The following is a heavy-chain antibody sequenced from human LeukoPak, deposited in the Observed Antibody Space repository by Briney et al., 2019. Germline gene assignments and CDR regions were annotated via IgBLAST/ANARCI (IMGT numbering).Heavy chain of an antibody. CDR2: INHSGST. D-gene: IGHD1-26*01. CDR1: GGSFSGYY. J-gene: IGHJ4*02. Sequence: PSETLSLTCAVYGGSFSGYYWSWIRQPPGKGLEWIGEINHSGSTNYNPSLKSRVTISVDTSKNQFSVEVTSVTAADTAVYYCARQSGTYIDHWGQGILVTVSS. V-gene: IGHV4-34*01. CDR3: ARQSGTYIDH.